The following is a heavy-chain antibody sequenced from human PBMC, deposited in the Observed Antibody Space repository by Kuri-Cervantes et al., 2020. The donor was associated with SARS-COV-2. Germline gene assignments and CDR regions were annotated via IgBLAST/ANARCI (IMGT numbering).Heavy chain of an antibody. Sequence: GESLKISCAASGFTFSSYAMSWVRQAPGKGLEWVSAISGSGGSTYYADSVKGRFTISRDNSKNTLYLQMNSLRAEDTAVYYCARDPPYYTNGVCYRSYAFDIWGQGTMVTVSS. V-gene: IGHV3-23*01. CDR2: ISGSGGST. CDR3: ARDPPYYTNGVCYRSYAFDI. D-gene: IGHD2-8*01. J-gene: IGHJ3*02. CDR1: GFTFSSYA.